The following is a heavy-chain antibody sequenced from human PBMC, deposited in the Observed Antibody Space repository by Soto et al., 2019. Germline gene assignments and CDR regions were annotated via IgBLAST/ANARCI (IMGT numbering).Heavy chain of an antibody. CDR3: ARDRLYYFDSRTFDY. J-gene: IGHJ4*02. CDR2: ISYDGSNK. CDR1: GFTFRSYA. D-gene: IGHD3-22*01. V-gene: IGHV3-30-3*01. Sequence: GGSLRLSCAASGFTFRSYAMHWVRQAPGKGLEWVAVISYDGSNKYYADSVKGRFTISRDNSKHTLYLQMNSLRAEDTAVYYCARDRLYYFDSRTFDYWGQGTLVTVSS.